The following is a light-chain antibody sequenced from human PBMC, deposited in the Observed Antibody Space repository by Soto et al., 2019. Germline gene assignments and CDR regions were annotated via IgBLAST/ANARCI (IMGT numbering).Light chain of an antibody. J-gene: IGKJ3*01. CDR1: QSVSSSY. CDR2: GAS. CDR3: QQYGSSPIT. Sequence: EIVLTQSPGTLSLSPGERATLSRRASQSVSSSYLAWYQQKPGQAPRLLIYGASSRATGIPDRFRGSGSGTDFTLTISRLEPEDFAVYYCQQYGSSPITFGPGTKVDIK. V-gene: IGKV3-20*01.